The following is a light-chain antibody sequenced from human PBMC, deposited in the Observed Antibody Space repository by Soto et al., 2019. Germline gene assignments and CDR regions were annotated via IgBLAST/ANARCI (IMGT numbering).Light chain of an antibody. CDR3: SVYTITSTLV. Sequence: QSVLTQPASVSGAPGQSITISCTGTSCDVGDHNYVSWFQHHPGKAPKLMIFEVSHRPSGVSNRFFASKSGNTASLTISGLQAEDEADYYCSVYTITSTLVFGGGTKLTVL. J-gene: IGLJ2*01. CDR1: SCDVGDHNY. V-gene: IGLV2-14*01. CDR2: EVS.